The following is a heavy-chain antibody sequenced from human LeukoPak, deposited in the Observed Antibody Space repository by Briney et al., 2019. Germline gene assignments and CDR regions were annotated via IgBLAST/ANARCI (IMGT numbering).Heavy chain of an antibody. Sequence: ASVRVSCKASGYTFSDYGLIWVRQAPGPGVEWMGRISTYNGNTNYAQNSQCRLTMTRDKAWGTAYMELRSVRSDDMAVYFCARGVTGGDIWSQGTLVTVSS. V-gene: IGHV1-18*03. CDR1: GYTFSDYG. J-gene: IGHJ3*02. D-gene: IGHD1-20*01. CDR2: ISTYNGNT. CDR3: ARGVTGGDI.